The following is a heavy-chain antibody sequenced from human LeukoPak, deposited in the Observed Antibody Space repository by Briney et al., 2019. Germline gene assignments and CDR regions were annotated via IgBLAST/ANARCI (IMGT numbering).Heavy chain of an antibody. CDR2: ISAYNGNT. J-gene: IGHJ4*02. V-gene: IGHV1-18*01. CDR1: GYTFTSYG. D-gene: IGHD2-2*01. Sequence: ASVKVSCKASGYTFTSYGISWVRQAPGQGLEWMGWISAYNGNTNYAQMLQGRVTMTTDTSTSTAYMELRSLRSDDTAVYYCARDLRVRVVPAVPDYYFDYWGQGTLVTVSS. CDR3: ARDLRVRVVPAVPDYYFDY.